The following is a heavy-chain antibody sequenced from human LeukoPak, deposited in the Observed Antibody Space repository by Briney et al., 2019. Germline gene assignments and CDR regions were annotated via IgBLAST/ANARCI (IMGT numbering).Heavy chain of an antibody. CDR3: ARVTGSSWSFDY. Sequence: ASVKVSCKASGYTFTGYYMHWVRQAPGQGLEWMGRINPNSGGTNYAQKFQGRVTMTRDTSISTAYMELSRLRSDDTAVYYCARVTGSSWSFDYWGQGTLVTVSS. J-gene: IGHJ4*02. D-gene: IGHD6-13*01. CDR2: INPNSGGT. CDR1: GYTFTGYY. V-gene: IGHV1-2*06.